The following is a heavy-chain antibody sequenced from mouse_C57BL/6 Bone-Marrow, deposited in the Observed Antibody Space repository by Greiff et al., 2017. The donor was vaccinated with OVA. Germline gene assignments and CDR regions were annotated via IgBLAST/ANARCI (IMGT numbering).Heavy chain of an antibody. CDR2: IDPETGGT. CDR3: TRGDSNYDAMDY. V-gene: IGHV1-15*01. D-gene: IGHD2-5*01. J-gene: IGHJ4*01. CDR1: GYTFTDYE. Sequence: QVQLKESGAELVRPGASVTLSCKASGYTFTDYEMHWVKQTPVHGLEWIGAIDPETGGTAYNQKFKGKAILTAYKSSITASMERRSLTSEDSAGYYCTRGDSNYDAMDYWGQGTSGTVSS.